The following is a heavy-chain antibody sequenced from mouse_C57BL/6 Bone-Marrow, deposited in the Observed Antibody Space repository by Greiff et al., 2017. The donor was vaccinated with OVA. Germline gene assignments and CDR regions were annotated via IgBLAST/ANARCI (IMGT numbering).Heavy chain of an antibody. D-gene: IGHD3-2*02. J-gene: IGHJ4*01. CDR1: GYTFTNYW. V-gene: IGHV1-63*01. Sequence: QVQLQQSGAELVRPGTSVKMSCKASGYTFTNYWIGWAKQRPGHGLEWIGDIYPGGGYTNYNEKFKGKATLTADKSSSTAYMQFSSLTSEDSAIYYFARYRDSSGYYAMDYWGQGTSVTVSS. CDR2: IYPGGGYT. CDR3: ARYRDSSGYYAMDY.